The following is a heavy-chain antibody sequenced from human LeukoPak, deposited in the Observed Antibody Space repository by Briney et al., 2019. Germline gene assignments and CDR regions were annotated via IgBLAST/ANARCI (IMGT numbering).Heavy chain of an antibody. CDR3: ARGIPFDY. V-gene: IGHV3-53*01. CDR2: VYSGGST. Sequence: GGSLRLSCATSGFTLSAYGMHWVRQAPGKGLEWVSVVYSGGSTYYADSVKGRFTASRDNSKNTLYLQMNSLRAEDTAVYYCARGIPFDYWGQGTLVTVSS. CDR1: GFTLSAYG. J-gene: IGHJ4*02.